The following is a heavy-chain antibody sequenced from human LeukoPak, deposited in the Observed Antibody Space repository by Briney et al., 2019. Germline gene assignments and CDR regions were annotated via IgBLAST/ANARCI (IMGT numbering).Heavy chain of an antibody. V-gene: IGHV3-23*01. D-gene: IGHD6-13*01. CDR2: ISGGGTGT. J-gene: IGHJ4*02. CDR3: AKVGISSSWQNFDY. Sequence: GSLRLSCAASGFTFSSYAMSWVRQAPGKGLEWVSGISGGGTGTYFVDSVKGRFTISRDNSKNTLYLQMNSLRAEDTAIYYCAKVGISSSWQNFDYWGQGTPVTVSS. CDR1: GFTFSSYA.